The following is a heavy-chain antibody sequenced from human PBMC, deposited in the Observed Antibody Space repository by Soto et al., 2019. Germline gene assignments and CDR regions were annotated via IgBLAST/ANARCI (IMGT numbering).Heavy chain of an antibody. J-gene: IGHJ3*02. D-gene: IGHD4-17*01. CDR2: ISSSGEST. V-gene: IGHV3-23*01. CDR1: GFIFTTYA. CDR3: AHPRGYGVLDAVDI. Sequence: GGSLRLSCATSGFIFTTYAMHWVRQAPGKGLEWVSAISSSGESTFYAESVRGRFTISRDNSVNTLYLHLRSLRPEDTAVYYCAHPRGYGVLDAVDIWGRGTMVTVSS.